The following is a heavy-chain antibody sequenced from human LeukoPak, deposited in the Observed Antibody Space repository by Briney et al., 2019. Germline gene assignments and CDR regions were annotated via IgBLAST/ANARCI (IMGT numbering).Heavy chain of an antibody. D-gene: IGHD3-10*01. Sequence: GESLKISCKGSGYSFTSYWIGWVRQMPGKGLEWMGIIYPGDSETRYSPSFQGQVTISADKSISTAYLQWSSLKASDTAMYYCARTSMVRGVTGRLDPWGQGTLVTVSS. V-gene: IGHV5-51*01. CDR2: IYPGDSET. J-gene: IGHJ5*02. CDR1: GYSFTSYW. CDR3: ARTSMVRGVTGRLDP.